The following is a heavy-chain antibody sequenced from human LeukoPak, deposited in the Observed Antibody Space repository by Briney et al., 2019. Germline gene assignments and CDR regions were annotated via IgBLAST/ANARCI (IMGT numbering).Heavy chain of an antibody. V-gene: IGHV4-34*01. J-gene: IGHJ4*02. CDR1: GGSFSGYY. CDR3: ARGPWDYVWGRYRPATLGCFDY. CDR2: SNRSGST. D-gene: IGHD3-16*02. Sequence: PSETLSLACAVYGGSFSGYYWSWIRQPPGKGLEWIGESNRSGSTNYNPSLKSRVTISVDSSKNQFTLKLSSVTAADTAVYYCARGPWDYVWGRYRPATLGCFDYWGQGTLVTVPS.